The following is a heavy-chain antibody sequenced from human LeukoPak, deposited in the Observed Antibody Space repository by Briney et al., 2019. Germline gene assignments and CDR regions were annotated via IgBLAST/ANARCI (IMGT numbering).Heavy chain of an antibody. Sequence: SETLSLTCTVSGGSISSYYWSWIRQPPGKGLEWIGYIYYSGSTNYNPSLKSRVTVSVDTSKNQFSLKLSSVTAADTAVYYCARESSGWYDQYFQHWGQGTLVSVSS. CDR2: IYYSGST. V-gene: IGHV4-59*01. J-gene: IGHJ1*01. CDR3: ARESSGWYDQYFQH. CDR1: GGSISSYY. D-gene: IGHD6-19*01.